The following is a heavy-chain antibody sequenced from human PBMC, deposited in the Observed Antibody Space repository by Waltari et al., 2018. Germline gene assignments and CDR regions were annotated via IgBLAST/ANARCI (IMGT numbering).Heavy chain of an antibody. V-gene: IGHV3-74*01. J-gene: IGHJ5*02. CDR2: INGEGGST. CDR3: TRTRYCSTTSCQVDWFDP. Sequence: HARGRGVGWVARINGEGGSTSYAESVKGRFTISRDNANNTLYLQMNSLRAEDTAVYYCTRTRYCSTTSCQVDWFDPWGQGTLVTVSS. D-gene: IGHD2-2*01.